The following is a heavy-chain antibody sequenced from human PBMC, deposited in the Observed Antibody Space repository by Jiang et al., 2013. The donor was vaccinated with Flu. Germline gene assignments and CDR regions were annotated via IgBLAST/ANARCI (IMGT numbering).Heavy chain of an antibody. Sequence: GPGLVKPSETLSLTCTVSGGSISGYYWNWIRQPPGKGLEWVAYSFYRGATNYNPSVKSRVTISLDMSKNQFSLKLSSVTAADTAVYYCARAPPSEGFDYWGQGTLVTV. CDR2: SFYRGAT. J-gene: IGHJ4*02. CDR1: GGSISGYY. CDR3: ARAPPSEGFDY. V-gene: IGHV4-59*01.